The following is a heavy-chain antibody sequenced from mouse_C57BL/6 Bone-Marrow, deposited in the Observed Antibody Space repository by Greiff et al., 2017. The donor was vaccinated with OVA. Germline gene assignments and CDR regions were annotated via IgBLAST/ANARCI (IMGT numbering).Heavy chain of an antibody. CDR1: GFTFSDYY. CDR3: ARDPYYYGSSYWYFDV. V-gene: IGHV5-16*01. J-gene: IGHJ1*03. CDR2: INYDGSST. Sequence: VKLVESEGGLVQPGSSMKLSCTASGFTFSDYYMAWVRQVPEKGLEWVANINYDGSSTYYLDSLKSRFIISRDNAKNILYLQMSSLKSEDTATYYCARDPYYYGSSYWYFDVWGTGTTVTVSS. D-gene: IGHD1-1*01.